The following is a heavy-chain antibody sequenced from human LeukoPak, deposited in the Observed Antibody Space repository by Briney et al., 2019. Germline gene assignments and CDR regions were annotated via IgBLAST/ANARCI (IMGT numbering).Heavy chain of an antibody. J-gene: IGHJ4*02. CDR3: ATEAYSYGYGTLNY. CDR2: FDPEDGET. V-gene: IGHV1-24*01. Sequence: ASVKVSCKVSGYTLTELSMHWVRQAPGKGLEWMGGFDPEDGETIYAQKFQGRVTMTEDTSTDTAYKELSSLRSEDTAVYYCATEAYSYGYGTLNYWGQGTLVTVSS. D-gene: IGHD5-18*01. CDR1: GYTLTELS.